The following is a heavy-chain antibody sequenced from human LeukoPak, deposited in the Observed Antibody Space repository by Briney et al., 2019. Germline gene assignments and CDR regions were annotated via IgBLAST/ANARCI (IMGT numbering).Heavy chain of an antibody. D-gene: IGHD3-22*01. V-gene: IGHV4-4*07. Sequence: SETLSLTCTVSGGSISSYYWSWIRQPAGKGLEWIGRIYTSGSTNYNPSLKSRVTMSVDTSKNQFSLKLSSVTAADTAVYYCARDYDSSGYYFSGADYWGQRTLVTVSS. CDR2: IYTSGST. CDR1: GGSISSYY. CDR3: ARDYDSSGYYFSGADY. J-gene: IGHJ4*02.